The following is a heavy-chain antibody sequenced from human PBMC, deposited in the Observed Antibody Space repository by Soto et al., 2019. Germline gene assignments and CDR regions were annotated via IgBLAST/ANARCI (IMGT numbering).Heavy chain of an antibody. V-gene: IGHV4-59*01. CDR2: IYYSGTT. D-gene: IGHD4-17*01. CDR1: GGSISTYC. J-gene: IGHJ6*02. Sequence: SETLSLTCTVSGGSISTYCWSWIRQPPGKGLEWIGYIYYSGTTNYNPSLKSRVTISIDTSKKQFSLKVRSVTAADTAVYYCARDKDPPYGDYAHYYYYGMDVWGQGTTVTVSS. CDR3: ARDKDPPYGDYAHYYYYGMDV.